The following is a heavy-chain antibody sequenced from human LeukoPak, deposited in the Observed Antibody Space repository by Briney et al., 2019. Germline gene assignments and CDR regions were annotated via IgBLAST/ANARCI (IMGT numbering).Heavy chain of an antibody. CDR3: ARSPLSGSPY. Sequence: GGSLRLSCAASGFTFASYAMTWVRQAPGKGLEWVSTIGRSGDSAYYADSVKGRFTISRDNSKNTLYLQMNSLGAEDTAVYYCARSPLSGSPYWGQGTLVTVSS. J-gene: IGHJ4*02. D-gene: IGHD1-26*01. CDR1: GFTFASYA. V-gene: IGHV3-23*01. CDR2: IGRSGDSA.